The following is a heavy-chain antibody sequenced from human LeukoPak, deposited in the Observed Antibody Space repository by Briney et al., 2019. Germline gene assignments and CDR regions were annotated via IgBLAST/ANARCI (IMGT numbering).Heavy chain of an antibody. Sequence: PGGSLRLSCAASGFTFSGYSMNWVRQAPGKGLGWVSSVSTTGYYIYYADSVKGRFSISRDNAKNSLYLQMNSLRAEDTAVYYCARGGDCGTTSCYYFDFWGQGTRVTVSS. D-gene: IGHD2-2*01. J-gene: IGHJ4*02. V-gene: IGHV3-21*01. CDR3: ARGGDCGTTSCYYFDF. CDR2: VSTTGYYI. CDR1: GFTFSGYS.